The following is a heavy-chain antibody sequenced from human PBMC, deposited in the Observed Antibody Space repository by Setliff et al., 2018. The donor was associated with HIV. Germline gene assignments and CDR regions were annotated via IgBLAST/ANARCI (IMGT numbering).Heavy chain of an antibody. D-gene: IGHD3-10*02. CDR1: GFTFNNAW. V-gene: IGHV3-15*01. CDR3: AQAQTSVSATYYCVRAFDQDFHN. CDR2: IKKSSDGGKT. Sequence: GGSLRLSCVASGFTFNNAWMNWVRQAPGKGLEWLGRIKKSSDGGKTDDASPVKGRFTISRDDSKNTLYLQMNSLKTEDTAVYYCAQAQTSVSATYYCVRAFDQDFHNWGQGTVVTVSS. J-gene: IGHJ1*01.